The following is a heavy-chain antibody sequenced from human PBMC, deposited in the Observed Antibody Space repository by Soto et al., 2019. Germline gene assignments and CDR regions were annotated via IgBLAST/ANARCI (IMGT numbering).Heavy chain of an antibody. Sequence: PGGSLRLSCAASGFTFRNHGMHWVRQAPGKGLEWVAVIWYDGSDKYYTGSVEGRFTISRDNSKNTLFLQMNSLRAEDTAVHYCVRDIASRPFDQWGQGTPVTVSS. CDR3: VRDIASRPFDQ. D-gene: IGHD6-13*01. V-gene: IGHV3-33*01. CDR1: GFTFRNHG. J-gene: IGHJ4*02. CDR2: IWYDGSDK.